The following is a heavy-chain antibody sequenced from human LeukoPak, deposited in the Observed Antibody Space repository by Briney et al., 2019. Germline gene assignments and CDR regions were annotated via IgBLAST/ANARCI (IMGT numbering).Heavy chain of an antibody. J-gene: IGHJ4*02. Sequence: QAGGSLRLSCAASAFTFSSYGMSWVRQAPGKGLEWVANIKQDGSEKYYVDSVKGRFTISRDNAKNSLYLQMNSLRAEDTAVYYCARDWPYRIQLWLPGDYWGQGTLVTVSS. CDR2: IKQDGSEK. D-gene: IGHD5-18*01. CDR1: AFTFSSYG. V-gene: IGHV3-7*01. CDR3: ARDWPYRIQLWLPGDY.